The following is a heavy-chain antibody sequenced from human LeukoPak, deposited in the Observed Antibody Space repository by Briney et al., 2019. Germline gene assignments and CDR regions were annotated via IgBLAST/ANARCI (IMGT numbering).Heavy chain of an antibody. CDR3: ARRRITTGDAFDI. V-gene: IGHV5-51*01. D-gene: IGHD4-17*01. CDR1: GCRFTSYW. J-gene: IGHJ3*02. Sequence: GGPLKISCKGSGCRFTSYWIGWVRQMPGKGLEGMGIIYPGDSDTRYSPSFQGQVTISADKSISTAYLQWSSLKASDTAMYYYARRRITTGDAFDIWGQGTMVTVSS. CDR2: IYPGDSDT.